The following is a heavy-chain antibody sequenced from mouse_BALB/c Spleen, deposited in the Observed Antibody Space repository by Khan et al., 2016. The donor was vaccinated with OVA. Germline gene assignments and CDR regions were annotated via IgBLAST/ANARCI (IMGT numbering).Heavy chain of an antibody. CDR2: ISYSGVT. Sequence: VQLKESGPGLVKPSQSLSLTCTVTGYSITSGYAWNWIRQFPGNKLEWMGYISYSGVTSYTPSLKSRISITRDTSKNQFFLQLTSVTTEDTATDYCARGNYSGYYFDYWGQGTTLTVSS. CDR1: GYSITSGYA. V-gene: IGHV3-2*02. D-gene: IGHD1-1*01. CDR3: ARGNYSGYYFDY. J-gene: IGHJ2*01.